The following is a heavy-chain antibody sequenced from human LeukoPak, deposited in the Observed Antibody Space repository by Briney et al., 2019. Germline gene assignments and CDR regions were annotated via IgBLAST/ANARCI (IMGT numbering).Heavy chain of an antibody. Sequence: ASVKVSCKASGYTFTGYYMHWVRQAPGQGLEWMGWINPSSGGTDYAQKFQGRVTMTRDTSISTAYMELTSLRSDDTAVYYCARDGIYSRNFDAFDVWGQGTMVTVSP. CDR3: ARDGIYSRNFDAFDV. V-gene: IGHV1-2*02. J-gene: IGHJ3*01. CDR1: GYTFTGYY. D-gene: IGHD6-13*01. CDR2: INPSSGGT.